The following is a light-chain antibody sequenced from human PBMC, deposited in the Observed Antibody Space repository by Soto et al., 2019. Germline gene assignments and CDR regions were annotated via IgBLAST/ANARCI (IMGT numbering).Light chain of an antibody. J-gene: IGLJ1*01. V-gene: IGLV2-8*01. CDR2: DVY. CDR1: SSDVGAYDH. Sequence: QSALTQRPSASGSPGQSVTVSCTGTSSDVGAYDHVSWYQQHPGRAPKLMIYDVYKRSSGVPDRFSGSKAGNTASLTVSGLQAEDDADYYCISYAASDSPYYVFGSGTKVTV. CDR3: ISYAASDSPYYV.